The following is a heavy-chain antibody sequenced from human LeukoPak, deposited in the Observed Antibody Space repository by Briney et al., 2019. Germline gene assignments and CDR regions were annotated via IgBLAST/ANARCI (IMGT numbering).Heavy chain of an antibody. Sequence: ASVKVSCKASGYTFTSYDINWVRQATGQGLEWMGWMNPNSGNTGYAQKFQGRVTITRNTSISTAYMELSSLRSEDTAVYYCARARRDIVVVVAATPEGAFDIWGQGTMVTVSS. CDR3: ARARRDIVVVVAATPEGAFDI. CDR2: MNPNSGNT. D-gene: IGHD2-15*01. J-gene: IGHJ3*02. CDR1: GYTFTSYD. V-gene: IGHV1-8*03.